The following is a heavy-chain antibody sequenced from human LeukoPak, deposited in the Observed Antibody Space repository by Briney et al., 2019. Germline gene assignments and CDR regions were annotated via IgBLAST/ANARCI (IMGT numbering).Heavy chain of an antibody. V-gene: IGHV1-2*02. J-gene: IGHJ4*02. CDR3: ARDGVPLGYCSGGSCYETDY. D-gene: IGHD2-15*01. CDR1: GYTFTGYY. Sequence: GASVKVSCKASGYTFTGYYMHWVRQAPVQGLEWMGWINPNSGGTNYAQKFQGRVTMTRDTSISTAYMELSRLRSDDTAVYYCARDGVPLGYCSGGSCYETDYWGQGTLVTVSS. CDR2: INPNSGGT.